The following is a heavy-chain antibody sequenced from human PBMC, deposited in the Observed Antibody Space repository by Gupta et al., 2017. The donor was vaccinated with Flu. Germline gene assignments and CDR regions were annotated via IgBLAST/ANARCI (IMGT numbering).Heavy chain of an antibody. Sequence: QVQLVESGGGVVQPGGSLRLSCAASGFTFTNHALHWVRQAPGKGLEWVAEISYDGSNEYYADSVKGRFTISRDNSKNTLYLQMSSLRSEDTAVYFGMKPWSSGSYVKTDYWGQGTLVTVSS. D-gene: IGHD3-10*01. CDR2: ISYDGSNE. CDR3: MKPWSSGSYVKTDY. J-gene: IGHJ4*02. V-gene: IGHV3-30*18. CDR1: GFTFTNHA.